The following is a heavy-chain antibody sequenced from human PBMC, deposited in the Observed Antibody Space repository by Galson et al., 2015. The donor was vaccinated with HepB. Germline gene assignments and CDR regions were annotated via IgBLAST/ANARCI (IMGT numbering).Heavy chain of an antibody. CDR2: ISSSSSYI. J-gene: IGHJ4*02. D-gene: IGHD3-22*01. Sequence: SLRLSCAASGFTFSSYSMNWVRQAPGKRLEWVSSISSSSSYIYYADSVKGRFTISRDNAKNSLYLQMNSLRAEDTAVYYCARDSDYYDSSGTFDYWGQGTLVTVSS. V-gene: IGHV3-21*01. CDR3: ARDSDYYDSSGTFDY. CDR1: GFTFSSYS.